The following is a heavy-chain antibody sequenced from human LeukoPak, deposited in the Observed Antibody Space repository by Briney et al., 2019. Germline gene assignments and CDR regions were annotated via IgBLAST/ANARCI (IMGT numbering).Heavy chain of an antibody. CDR1: GFTFSSYG. D-gene: IGHD2-21*01. CDR2: ISGSGGST. CDR3: ARGFTSIGGAFDI. V-gene: IGHV3-23*01. Sequence: GGSLRLSCAASGFTFSSYGMSWVRQAPGKGLEWVSAISGSGGSTYYADSVKGRFTISRDNSKNTLYLQMNSLRAEDTAVYYCARGFTSIGGAFDIWGQGTMVTVSS. J-gene: IGHJ3*02.